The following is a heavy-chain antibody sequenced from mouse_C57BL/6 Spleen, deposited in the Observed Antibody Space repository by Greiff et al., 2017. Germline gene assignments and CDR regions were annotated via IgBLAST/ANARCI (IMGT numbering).Heavy chain of an antibody. CDR1: GYSFTDYN. CDR3: ARPHYYGSRGDSMGY. V-gene: IGHV1-39*01. D-gene: IGHD1-1*01. Sequence: VQLLQSGPELVKPGASVKISCKASGYSFTDYNMNWVKQSNGKSLEWIGVINPNYGTTSYNQKFKGKATLTVDQSSSTAYMQLNSLTSEDSAVYYCARPHYYGSRGDSMGYWGQGTSVTVSS. CDR2: INPNYGTT. J-gene: IGHJ4*01.